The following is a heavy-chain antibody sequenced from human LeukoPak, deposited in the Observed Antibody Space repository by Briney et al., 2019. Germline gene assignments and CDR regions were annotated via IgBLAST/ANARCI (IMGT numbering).Heavy chain of an antibody. J-gene: IGHJ3*02. CDR1: GYSFTSYW. Sequence: GESLKISCKGSGYSFTSYWIGWVRQMPGKGLEWMGIIYPGDSDTRYSLSFQGQVTISADKCISTAYLQWSSLKASDTAMYYCARGPDRVALRYAFDIWGQGTMVTVSS. CDR3: ARGPDRVALRYAFDI. V-gene: IGHV5-51*01. CDR2: IYPGDSDT. D-gene: IGHD5-12*01.